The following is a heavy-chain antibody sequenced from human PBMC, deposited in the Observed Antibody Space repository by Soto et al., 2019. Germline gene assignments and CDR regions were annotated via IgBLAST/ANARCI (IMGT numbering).Heavy chain of an antibody. D-gene: IGHD2-2*02. J-gene: IGHJ5*02. V-gene: IGHV4-31*03. CDR3: AREASDIVVVPAAIYNRFDP. CDR1: GGSISSGGYY. Sequence: SETLSLTCTVSGGSISSGGYYWSWIRQHPGKGLEWIGYIYYSGSTYYNPSLKSRVTISVDTSKNQFSLKLSSVTAADTAVYYCAREASDIVVVPAAIYNRFDPWGQGTLVTVSS. CDR2: IYYSGST.